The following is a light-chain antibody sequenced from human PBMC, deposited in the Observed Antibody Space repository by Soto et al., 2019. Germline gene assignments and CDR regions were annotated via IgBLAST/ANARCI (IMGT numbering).Light chain of an antibody. CDR1: QNIDRY. J-gene: IGKJ1*01. CDR3: QQTYSTPWT. Sequence: DIQMTQSPSSLSAFAGGRVTITCRASQNIDRYLNWYQQRPGKAPKLLIYATSNLQSGVPSRFSGGGSGPDFSLTISNLQPEDFATYFCQQTYSTPWTLGQGTKVDIK. CDR2: ATS. V-gene: IGKV1-39*01.